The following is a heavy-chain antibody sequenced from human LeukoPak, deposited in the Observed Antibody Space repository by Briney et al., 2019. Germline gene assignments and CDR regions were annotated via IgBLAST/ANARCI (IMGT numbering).Heavy chain of an antibody. CDR1: GFTFSSYS. V-gene: IGHV3-23*01. CDR2: ISGSGDST. D-gene: IGHD3-10*01. CDR3: AKDRGIISDY. J-gene: IGHJ4*02. Sequence: GGSLRLSCAVSGFTFSSYSTSWVRQAPGKGLEWVSAISGSGDSTYYADSVKGRFTISRDNSKNTLYLQMNSLRVEDTAVYYCAKDRGIISDYWGQGTLVTVSS.